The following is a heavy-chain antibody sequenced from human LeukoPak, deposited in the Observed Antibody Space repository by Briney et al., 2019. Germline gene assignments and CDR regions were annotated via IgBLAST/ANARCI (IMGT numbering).Heavy chain of an antibody. D-gene: IGHD6-13*01. CDR3: AKGPIAAAGEGDYFDY. CDR2: ISYDGSNK. Sequence: GGSLRLSCAASGFTFSSYWMSWVRQAPGKGLEWVAVISYDGSNKYYADSVKGRFTISRDNSKNTLYLQMNSLRAEDTAVYYCAKGPIAAAGEGDYFDYWGQGTLVTVSS. J-gene: IGHJ4*02. CDR1: GFTFSSYW. V-gene: IGHV3-30*18.